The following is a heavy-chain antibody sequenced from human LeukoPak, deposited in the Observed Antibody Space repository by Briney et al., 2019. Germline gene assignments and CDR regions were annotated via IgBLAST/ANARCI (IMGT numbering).Heavy chain of an antibody. V-gene: IGHV3-23*01. D-gene: IGHD6-19*01. Sequence: QSGGSLRLSCAASGFTFSSYAMSWVRQAPGKGLEWVSAISGSGGSTYYADSVKGRLTISRDNSKNTLYLQMNSLRAEDTAVYYCAKSDGDSSGWYGFWYFDLWGRGTLVTVSS. CDR1: GFTFSSYA. J-gene: IGHJ2*01. CDR2: ISGSGGST. CDR3: AKSDGDSSGWYGFWYFDL.